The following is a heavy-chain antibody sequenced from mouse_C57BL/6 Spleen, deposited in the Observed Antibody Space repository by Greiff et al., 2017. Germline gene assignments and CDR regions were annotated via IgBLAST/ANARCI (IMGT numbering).Heavy chain of an antibody. J-gene: IGHJ2*01. CDR3: ARVKGSSRYYFAY. V-gene: IGHV5-4*01. CDR1: GFTFSSYA. Sequence: EVQLVESGGGLVKPGGSLKLSCAASGFTFSSYAMSWVRQTPEKRLEWVATISDGGSYTYYPDNVKGRFTISRDNAKNNLYLQMSHLKSEDKAMYYCARVKGSSRYYFAYWGQGTTLTVSS. D-gene: IGHD3-2*02. CDR2: ISDGGSYT.